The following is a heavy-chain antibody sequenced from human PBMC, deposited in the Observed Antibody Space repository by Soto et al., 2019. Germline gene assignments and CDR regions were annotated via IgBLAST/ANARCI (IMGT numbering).Heavy chain of an antibody. CDR3: ARGRIYTPIDY. CDR2: INPNSGDT. D-gene: IGHD3-16*01. J-gene: IGHJ4*02. V-gene: IGHV1-2*02. CDR1: GYTFTGYY. Sequence: ASVKVSCKASGYTFTGYYVHWVRQAPGQGLEWMGWINPNSGDTYLAQRFQGRVTMNRDTSIGTAYMELSRLRSDDTAVYYCARGRIYTPIDYWGQGTLVTVSS.